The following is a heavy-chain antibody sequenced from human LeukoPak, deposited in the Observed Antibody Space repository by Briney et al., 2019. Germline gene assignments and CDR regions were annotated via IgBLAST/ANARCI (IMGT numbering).Heavy chain of an antibody. V-gene: IGHV4-34*01. Sequence: PSETLSLTCAVYGESFSGYYWSWIRQPPEKGLEWIGEINHSGTTNYNPSLESRVTISVDTSTNHFSLKLRSVTAADTAVYYCARVDDILTGYYYFDYWGQGTLVTVSS. CDR1: GESFSGYY. CDR3: ARVDDILTGYYYFDY. J-gene: IGHJ4*02. CDR2: INHSGTT. D-gene: IGHD3-9*01.